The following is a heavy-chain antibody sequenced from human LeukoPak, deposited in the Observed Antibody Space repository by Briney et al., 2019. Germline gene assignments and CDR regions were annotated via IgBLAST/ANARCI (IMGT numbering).Heavy chain of an antibody. D-gene: IGHD3-22*01. CDR1: GASISIYY. V-gene: IGHV4-59*01. J-gene: IGHJ4*02. Sequence: SETLSLTCTVSGASISIYYWRWIRQPPGKGLEWIGYIYYSGSTNYNPSLKSRVTISVDTSKNQFSLKLSSVTAADKAVYYCARLAYDSSGYYDYYFDYWGQGTLVTVSS. CDR3: ARLAYDSSGYYDYYFDY. CDR2: IYYSGST.